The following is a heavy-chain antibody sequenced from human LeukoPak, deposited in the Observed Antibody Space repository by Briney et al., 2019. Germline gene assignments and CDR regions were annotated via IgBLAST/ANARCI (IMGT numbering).Heavy chain of an antibody. CDR2: IYYSGST. Sequence: SETLSLTCTVSGGSISSGDYYWSWIRQPPGKGLEWIGYIYYSGSTNYNPSLQSRVTISLDTSKNQFSLRLSSVTAADTAVYYCARHYVFVRGGSSFDYWGQGTLVTVSS. J-gene: IGHJ4*02. V-gene: IGHV4-61*08. CDR3: ARHYVFVRGGSSFDY. CDR1: GGSISSGDYY. D-gene: IGHD3-16*01.